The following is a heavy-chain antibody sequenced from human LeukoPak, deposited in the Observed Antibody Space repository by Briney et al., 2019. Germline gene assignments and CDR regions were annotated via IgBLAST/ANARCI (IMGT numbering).Heavy chain of an antibody. V-gene: IGHV4-59*01. CDR1: GGSISSYY. CDR3: ARGVYIAAAQYGY. Sequence: PSETLSPTCTVSGGSISSYYWSWLRQPPGKGLEWIGYIYYSGTTNYNPSLKSRVTISVDTSKNQFSLKLSSVTAADTAVYYCARGVYIAAAQYGYWGQGTLDTVSS. J-gene: IGHJ4*02. CDR2: IYYSGTT. D-gene: IGHD6-13*01.